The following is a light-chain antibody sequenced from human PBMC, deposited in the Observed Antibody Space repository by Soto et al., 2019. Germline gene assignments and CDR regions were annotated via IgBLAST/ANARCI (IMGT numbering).Light chain of an antibody. CDR2: GAS. V-gene: IGKV3-15*01. CDR3: QQFDKWPLT. J-gene: IGKJ4*01. CDR1: QSGNSN. Sequence: EIVMTQSPASLSLSPGDTATLSCRATQSGNSNLAWYQQRPGQAPRLLIYGASTRATGVPARISGSGSGTEFTLTISSLQSEDFAVYYCQQFDKWPLTFGGGTKVEIK.